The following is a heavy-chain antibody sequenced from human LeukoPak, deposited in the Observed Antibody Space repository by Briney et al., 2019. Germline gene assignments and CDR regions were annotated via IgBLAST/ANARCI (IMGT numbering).Heavy chain of an antibody. CDR3: AKAVNFDWLPNDY. J-gene: IGHJ4*02. D-gene: IGHD3-9*01. Sequence: GGSLRLSCAASGFTFSSYAMSWVRQAPGKGLEWVSGISGSGGSTYYTDSVKGWFTISRDNFKNTLYLQMNSLRAEDTAVYYCAKAVNFDWLPNDYWGQGTLVTVSS. CDR1: GFTFSSYA. V-gene: IGHV3-23*01. CDR2: ISGSGGST.